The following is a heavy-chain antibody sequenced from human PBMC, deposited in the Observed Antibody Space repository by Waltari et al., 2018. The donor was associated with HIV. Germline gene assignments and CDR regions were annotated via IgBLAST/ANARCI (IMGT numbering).Heavy chain of an antibody. Sequence: EVQLVESGGGLVQPGGSMRLSCAASGFTFSSYSMNWVRQAPGKGLEWVSYISSSSSTIYYADSVKGRFTISRDNAKNSLYLQMNSLRAEDTAVYYCARDDYGMDVWGQGTTVTVSS. J-gene: IGHJ6*02. CDR1: GFTFSSYS. CDR3: ARDDYGMDV. V-gene: IGHV3-48*04. CDR2: ISSSSSTI.